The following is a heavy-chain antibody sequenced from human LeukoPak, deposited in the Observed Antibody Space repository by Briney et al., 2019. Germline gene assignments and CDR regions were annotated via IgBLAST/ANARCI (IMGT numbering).Heavy chain of an antibody. V-gene: IGHV4-59*01. Sequence: SETLSLTCTVSGGSISSYYWSWIRQPPGKGLEWIGYIYYSGSTNYNPSLKSRVTISVDTSKNQFSLKLSSVTAADTAVYYCARVSYYYDREAFDIWGQGTMVTVSS. D-gene: IGHD3-22*01. CDR3: ARVSYYYDREAFDI. CDR1: GGSISSYY. CDR2: IYYSGST. J-gene: IGHJ3*02.